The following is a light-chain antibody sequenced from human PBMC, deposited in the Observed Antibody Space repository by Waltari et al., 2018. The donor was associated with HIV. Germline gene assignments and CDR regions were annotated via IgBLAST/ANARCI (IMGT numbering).Light chain of an antibody. Sequence: DIVMTQAPDSLTVSLGERATIHCRSSQSLFYSPNNTIDLPWYQQKPCQPPRLLIHWASVRESGIPDRFSGSGSVTDFTLTISILQAEDVAVYFCQQYYDAPTFGPGTKLDLK. CDR1: QSLFYSPNNTID. V-gene: IGKV4-1*01. CDR2: WAS. J-gene: IGKJ3*01. CDR3: QQYYDAPT.